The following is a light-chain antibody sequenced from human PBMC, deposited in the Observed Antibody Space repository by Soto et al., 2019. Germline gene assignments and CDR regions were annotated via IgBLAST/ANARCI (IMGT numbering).Light chain of an antibody. V-gene: IGKV3-15*01. CDR1: QSVGSD. CDR3: QQYYTWPVT. J-gene: IGKJ1*01. Sequence: EMVMTQSPATLSVSPGERVALSCGASQSVGSDLAWYQQRPGQAPRLLIFGASTRATGIPTRFSGSGSGTQFTLTISSLQSEDFAVYYCQQYYTWPVTFGQGTKVDIK. CDR2: GAS.